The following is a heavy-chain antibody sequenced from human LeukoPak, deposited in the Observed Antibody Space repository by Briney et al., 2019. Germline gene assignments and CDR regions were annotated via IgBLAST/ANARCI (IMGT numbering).Heavy chain of an antibody. Sequence: ASVKVSCKASGGTFSSYAISWVRQAPGQGLEWMGGIIPIFGTANYAQKFQGRVTITADESTSTAYMELSSLRSEDTAVYCCARSGGLEQGGAQFDYWGQGTLVTVSS. D-gene: IGHD1/OR15-1a*01. CDR2: IIPIFGTA. V-gene: IGHV1-69*13. CDR3: ARSGGLEQGGAQFDY. CDR1: GGTFSSYA. J-gene: IGHJ4*02.